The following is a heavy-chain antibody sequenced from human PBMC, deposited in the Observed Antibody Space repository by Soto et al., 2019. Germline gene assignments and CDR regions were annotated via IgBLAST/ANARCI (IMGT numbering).Heavy chain of an antibody. CDR2: MNPNGGNT. V-gene: IGHV1-8*01. CDR1: GYTFTSYD. CDR3: ARGWGYDSTDYYYAY. Sequence: QVQLVQSGAEVKKPGASVKVSCKASGYTFTSYDINWVRQATGQGLEWMGWMNPNGGNTGYAQKFQGRVTIIADESTSTVYMELSSLRSDDTAIYYCARGWGYDSTDYYYAYWGQGTLVIVSS. J-gene: IGHJ4*02. D-gene: IGHD3-22*01.